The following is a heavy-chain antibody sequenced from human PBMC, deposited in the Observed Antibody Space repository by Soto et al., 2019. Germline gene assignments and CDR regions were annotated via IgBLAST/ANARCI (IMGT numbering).Heavy chain of an antibody. J-gene: IGHJ4*02. CDR1: GGSISSYY. Sequence: PSETLSLTCTVSGGSISSYYWSWIRQTPGKGLEWIGYIYYSGSTNYNPSLKGRVTISVDTSKNQFSLKLSSVTAADTAVYYCARGPQRGVLIDYWGQGTLVTVSS. D-gene: IGHD2-15*01. CDR2: IYYSGST. V-gene: IGHV4-59*01. CDR3: ARGPQRGVLIDY.